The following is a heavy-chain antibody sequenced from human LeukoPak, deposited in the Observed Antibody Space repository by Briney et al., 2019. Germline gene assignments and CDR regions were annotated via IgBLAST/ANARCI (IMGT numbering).Heavy chain of an antibody. CDR3: ARVLGVRGRGKFDP. V-gene: IGHV3-7*04. D-gene: IGHD3-10*01. CDR2: IKQDGSEK. J-gene: IGHJ5*02. CDR1: GFTFSSYW. Sequence: GSLRLSCAASGFTFSSYWMSWVRQAPGKGLEWVANIKQDGSEKYYVDSVKGRFTISRDNAKNSLYLQMNSLRAEDTAVYYCARVLGVRGRGKFDPWGQGTLVTVSS.